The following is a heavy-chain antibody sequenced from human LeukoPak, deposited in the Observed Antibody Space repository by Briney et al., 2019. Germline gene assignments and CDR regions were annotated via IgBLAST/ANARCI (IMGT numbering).Heavy chain of an antibody. CDR3: ARERPPRVVVVAATADGGFDP. CDR2: INSSGGST. Sequence: ASVKVSCKASGYTFTSYYMHWVRQAPGQGLEWMGIINSSGGSTSYAQKVQGRVTMTRDTSTSTVYMELSSLRSEDTAVYYCARERPPRVVVVAATADGGFDPWGQGTLVTVSS. CDR1: GYTFTSYY. D-gene: IGHD2-15*01. J-gene: IGHJ5*02. V-gene: IGHV1-46*01.